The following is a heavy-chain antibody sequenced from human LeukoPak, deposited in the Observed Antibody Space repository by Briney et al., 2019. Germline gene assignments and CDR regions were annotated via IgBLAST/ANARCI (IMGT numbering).Heavy chain of an antibody. CDR2: ISSSSSSYI. CDR1: GFTFSSYS. CDR3: ARDLSSSGTYYFDY. V-gene: IGHV3-21*01. J-gene: IGHJ4*02. D-gene: IGHD6-13*01. Sequence: GGSLRLSCAASGFTFSSYSMNWVRQAPGKGLEWVSSISSSSSSYIYYADSVKGRFTISRDNAKNLLYLQMNSLRAEDTAVYYCARDLSSSGTYYFDYWGQGTLVTVSS.